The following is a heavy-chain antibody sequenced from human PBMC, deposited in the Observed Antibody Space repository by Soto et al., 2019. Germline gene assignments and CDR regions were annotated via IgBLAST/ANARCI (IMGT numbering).Heavy chain of an antibody. V-gene: IGHV1-46*01. J-gene: IGHJ6*02. Sequence: GSVKVSCKASGYTFTSYYMHWVRQAPGQGLEWMGIINPSGGSTSYAQKFQGRVTMTRDTSTSTVYMELSSLRSEDTAVYYCAGLDSSGWYGSYYYYGMDVWGQGTTVTVSS. CDR2: INPSGGST. CDR3: AGLDSSGWYGSYYYYGMDV. CDR1: GYTFTSYY. D-gene: IGHD6-19*01.